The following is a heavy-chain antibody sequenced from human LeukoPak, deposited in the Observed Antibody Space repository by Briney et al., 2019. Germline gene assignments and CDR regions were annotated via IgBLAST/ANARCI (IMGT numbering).Heavy chain of an antibody. Sequence: GESLRLSCAASGFTLTHYNMNWVRQAPGKGLEWVSYVSSSGAAIYYADSVKGRFTISRDNAKNSLYLQMNSLRAEDTAVYYCARDGHYDILTGYFQDWGQGTLVTVSS. CDR2: VSSSGAAI. J-gene: IGHJ1*01. CDR1: GFTLTHYN. V-gene: IGHV3-11*01. CDR3: ARDGHYDILTGYFQD. D-gene: IGHD3-9*01.